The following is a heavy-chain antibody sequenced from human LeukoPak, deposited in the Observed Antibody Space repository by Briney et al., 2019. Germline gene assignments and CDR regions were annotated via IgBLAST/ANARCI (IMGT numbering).Heavy chain of an antibody. Sequence: PGGSLRLSCAASGFTFSSYGMHWVRQAPGKGLEWVAFIRYDGSNKYYADSVKGRFTISRDNSKNTLYLQMNSLRAEDTAVYYCAKDQRGVGVVVHAFDIWGQGTMVTVSS. J-gene: IGHJ3*02. CDR3: AKDQRGVGVVVHAFDI. D-gene: IGHD3-22*01. CDR2: IRYDGSNK. V-gene: IGHV3-30*02. CDR1: GFTFSSYG.